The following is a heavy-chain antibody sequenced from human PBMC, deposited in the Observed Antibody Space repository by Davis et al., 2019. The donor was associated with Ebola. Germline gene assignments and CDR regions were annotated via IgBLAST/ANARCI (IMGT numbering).Heavy chain of an antibody. CDR3: AIHQSGENYGRHAFDI. V-gene: IGHV5-51*01. CDR1: GYSFISYW. J-gene: IGHJ3*02. Sequence: GESLKISCKGSGYSFISYWIGWVRQMPGKGLEWMGIIYPGDSDTRYSPSFQGKVPISDDKYNSTAYLQWSSLKASDTDMYYCAIHQSGENYGRHAFDIWGQGKIVTVSS. D-gene: IGHD3-10*02. CDR2: IYPGDSDT.